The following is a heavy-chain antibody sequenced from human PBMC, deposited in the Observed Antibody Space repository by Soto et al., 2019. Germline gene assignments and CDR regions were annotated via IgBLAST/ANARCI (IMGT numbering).Heavy chain of an antibody. Sequence: QVQLQESGPGLVKPSQTLSLTCTVSGGSISSGGYYWSWIRQYPGKGLEWIGYIYYSGSTYYNPSLKSRVTISVDTSKNQFSLKLSSVTAADTAVYYCAREVAGTTGEEAFDIWGQGTMVTVSS. CDR2: IYYSGST. CDR1: GGSISSGGYY. D-gene: IGHD1-1*01. CDR3: AREVAGTTGEEAFDI. V-gene: IGHV4-31*03. J-gene: IGHJ3*02.